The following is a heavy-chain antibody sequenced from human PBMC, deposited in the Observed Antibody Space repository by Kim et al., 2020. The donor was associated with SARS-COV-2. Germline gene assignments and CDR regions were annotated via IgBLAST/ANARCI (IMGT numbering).Heavy chain of an antibody. CDR3: AQVATSPRRPIDY. V-gene: IGHV4-4*07. CDR1: GASISDNY. CDR2: MYISGTT. J-gene: IGHJ4*02. Sequence: SETLSLTCTVSGASISDNYWTWIRQPAGKGLGWIGRMYISGTTNYNPSLKGRVTLSLDTSKNQFSLTLTAVTAADTAVYSCAQVATSPRRPIDYGVQGIL.